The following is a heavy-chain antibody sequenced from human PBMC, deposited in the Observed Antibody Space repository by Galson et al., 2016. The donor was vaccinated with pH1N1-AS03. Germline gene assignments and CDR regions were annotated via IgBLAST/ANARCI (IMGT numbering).Heavy chain of an antibody. J-gene: IGHJ4*02. CDR1: GYSISSGFH. D-gene: IGHD1-26*01. V-gene: IGHV4-38-2*01. CDR3: ARFSGSYQFDY. CDR2: ISHSGNT. Sequence: TLSLTCAVSGYSISSGFHWAWVRQPPSKGLEWIGTISHSGNTYYNPSLKSRVTMSVDASKNQFSLKLSSVTAADAAVYYCARFSGSYQFDYWGQGTLVTVSS.